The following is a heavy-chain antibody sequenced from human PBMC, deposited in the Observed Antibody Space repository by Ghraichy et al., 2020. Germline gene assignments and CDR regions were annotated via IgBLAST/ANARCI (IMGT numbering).Heavy chain of an antibody. CDR3: AREIPRFLEWLLSPGANWFDP. CDR2: ISYDGSKK. J-gene: IGHJ5*02. Sequence: GGSLRLSCAASGFTFSSYAMHWVRQAPGKGLEWVAVISYDGSKKYYADSVKGRFTISRDNSKNTLYLQMKSLRVEDTAGYYCAREIPRFLEWLLSPGANWFDPWGQGTLVTVSS. V-gene: IGHV3-30-3*01. D-gene: IGHD3-3*01. CDR1: GFTFSSYA.